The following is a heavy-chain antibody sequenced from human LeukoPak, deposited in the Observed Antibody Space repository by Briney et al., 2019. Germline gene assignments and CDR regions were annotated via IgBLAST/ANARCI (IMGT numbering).Heavy chain of an antibody. CDR1: GGSISSYY. CDR2: IYYSGST. J-gene: IGHJ6*02. D-gene: IGHD4-23*01. CDR3: ARDGLGGNSLLDYYGMDV. Sequence: SETLSLTCTVSGGSISSYYWSWIRQPPGKGLEWIGYIYYSGSTNYNPSLKSRVTISVDTSKNQFSLKLSSVTAADTAVYYCARDGLGGNSLLDYYGMDVWGQGTTVTVSS. V-gene: IGHV4-59*01.